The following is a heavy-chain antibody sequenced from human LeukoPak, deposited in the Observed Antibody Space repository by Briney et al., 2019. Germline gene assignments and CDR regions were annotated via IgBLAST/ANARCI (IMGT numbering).Heavy chain of an antibody. Sequence: SETLSLTCTVSGGSISSYYWSWIRQPPGKGLEWIGYIYYSGSTNYNPSLKSRDTISVDTSKNQFSLKLSSVTAADTAVYYCARDSPPQRNWGQGTLVTVSS. V-gene: IGHV4-59*01. CDR1: GGSISSYY. CDR3: ARDSPPQRN. D-gene: IGHD2/OR15-2a*01. J-gene: IGHJ4*02. CDR2: IYYSGST.